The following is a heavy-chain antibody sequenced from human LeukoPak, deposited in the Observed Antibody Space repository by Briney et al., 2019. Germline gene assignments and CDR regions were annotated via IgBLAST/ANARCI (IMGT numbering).Heavy chain of an antibody. D-gene: IGHD3-10*02. Sequence: SQTLSLTCTASGGSISSSSHYWGWIRQPPGKGLEWIGSIYYSGSAYYNPSLKSRVTISVDTSKNQFSLKLTSVTAADTAVYYCVFLPRADTFDIWGQGTMVTVSS. CDR1: GGSISSSSHY. CDR2: IYYSGSA. J-gene: IGHJ3*02. CDR3: VFLPRADTFDI. V-gene: IGHV4-39*07.